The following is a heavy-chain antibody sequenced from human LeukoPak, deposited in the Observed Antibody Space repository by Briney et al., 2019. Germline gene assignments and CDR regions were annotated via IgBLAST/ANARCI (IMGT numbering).Heavy chain of an antibody. V-gene: IGHV4-31*03. Sequence: SETVSLTCTVSGASISSGRYYWSWIRHLPGKGLEWIAYIYYSGSTYYNPSLKSRVTISIDTSNNQFSLNLISVTAADTAVYYCARHRVGDSSGYNYPFDYWGQGTLVTVSS. J-gene: IGHJ4*02. CDR3: ARHRVGDSSGYNYPFDY. CDR2: IYYSGST. CDR1: GASISSGRYY. D-gene: IGHD3-22*01.